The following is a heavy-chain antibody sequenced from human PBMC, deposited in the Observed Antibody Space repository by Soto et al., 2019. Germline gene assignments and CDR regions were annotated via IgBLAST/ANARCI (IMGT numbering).Heavy chain of an antibody. Sequence: GGSLRLSCVGSGFTFSDYYMTWIRQAPGKGLECLSYISSYSSYRKYADSVKGRFTISRDNSKNSVYLQMDSLRAEDTAVYYCAKRGYDSSGYHYYYYYGMDVWGQGTTVTVSS. CDR3: AKRGYDSSGYHYYYYYGMDV. V-gene: IGHV3-11*06. J-gene: IGHJ6*02. CDR2: ISSYSSYR. CDR1: GFTFSDYY. D-gene: IGHD3-22*01.